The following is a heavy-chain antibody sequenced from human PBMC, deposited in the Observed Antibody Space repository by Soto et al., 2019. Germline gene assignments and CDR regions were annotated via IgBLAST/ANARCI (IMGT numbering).Heavy chain of an antibody. Sequence: QVQLQQWGAGLLKPSETLSLTCAVYGGSFSGYYWSWLRQPPGKGLEWIGEINHSGSTNYNPSLKSRVTISVDTSKNQFSLKMSSVTAADTAVYYCARDTRERVYSYGYFGYWGQGTLVTVSS. CDR1: GGSFSGYY. D-gene: IGHD5-18*01. CDR2: INHSGST. CDR3: ARDTRERVYSYGYFGY. J-gene: IGHJ4*02. V-gene: IGHV4-34*01.